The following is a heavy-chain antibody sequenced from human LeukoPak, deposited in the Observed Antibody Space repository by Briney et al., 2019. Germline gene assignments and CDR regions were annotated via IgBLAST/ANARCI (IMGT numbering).Heavy chain of an antibody. D-gene: IGHD3-16*02. Sequence: SQTLSLTCAVSGGSISSGGYSWSWIRQPPGKGLEWIGYIYHSGSTYYNPSLKSRVTISVDRSKNQFSLKLSSVTAADTAVYYRARGDIGGDYWGQGTLVTVSS. CDR1: GGSISSGGYS. CDR3: ARGDIGGDY. CDR2: IYHSGST. V-gene: IGHV4-30-2*01. J-gene: IGHJ4*02.